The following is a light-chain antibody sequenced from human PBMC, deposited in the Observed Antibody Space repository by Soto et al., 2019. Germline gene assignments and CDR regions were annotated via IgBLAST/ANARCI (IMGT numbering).Light chain of an antibody. CDR1: QSVSSSY. CDR2: GAS. J-gene: IGKJ1*01. CDR3: QQYGSSRE. V-gene: IGKV3-20*01. Sequence: TVLAQKRGELRCAGGECTSRSCRASQSVSSSYLAWYQQKPGQAPRLLIYGASSRATGIPDRFSGSGSGTDFTLTISRLEPEEFAVYYCQQYGSSREFGQGTKVDIK.